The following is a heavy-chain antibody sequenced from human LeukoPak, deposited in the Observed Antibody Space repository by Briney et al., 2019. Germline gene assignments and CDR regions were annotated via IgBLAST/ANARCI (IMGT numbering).Heavy chain of an antibody. CDR1: GGSISSYY. Sequence: NPSETLSLTCTVSGGSISSYYWSWIRQPPGKGLEWIGSFSYSGSTYYNPSLKSRVTISVDTSKNQFSLRLSSVTAADTAMFYCARRTFPLYFDYWGQGTLVTVSS. J-gene: IGHJ4*02. CDR2: FSYSGST. CDR3: ARRTFPLYFDY. V-gene: IGHV4-39*01. D-gene: IGHD2/OR15-2a*01.